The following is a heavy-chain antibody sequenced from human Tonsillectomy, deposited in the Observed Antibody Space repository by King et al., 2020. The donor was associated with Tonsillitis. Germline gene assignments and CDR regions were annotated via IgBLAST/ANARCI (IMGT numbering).Heavy chain of an antibody. D-gene: IGHD1-1*01. Sequence: VQLVESGGGLVQPGGSLRLSCSSSGFIFSSYAMHWGRQAPGKGLEYVSAIGRSGVGTYYADSVKGRFTISRDNSKNTLCLQMSSLGTEDPALCYWVKQGGGNVFFDYWGQGTLVLVSS. CDR3: VKQGGGNVFFDY. V-gene: IGHV3-64D*06. CDR1: GFIFSSYA. J-gene: IGHJ4*02. CDR2: IGRSGVGT.